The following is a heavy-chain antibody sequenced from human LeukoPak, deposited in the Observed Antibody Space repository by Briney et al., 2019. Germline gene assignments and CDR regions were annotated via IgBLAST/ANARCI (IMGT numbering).Heavy chain of an antibody. Sequence: TGGSQGLSCAASGFTFSSYSMNWVRQAPGKGLGWVSSISSSSSYIYYADSVKGRFTISRDNAKNSLYLQMNSLRAEDTAVYYCARDDVSPTTVNYWGQGTLVTVSS. CDR3: ARDDVSPTTVNY. D-gene: IGHD4-17*01. J-gene: IGHJ4*02. CDR1: GFTFSSYS. V-gene: IGHV3-21*01. CDR2: ISSSSSYI.